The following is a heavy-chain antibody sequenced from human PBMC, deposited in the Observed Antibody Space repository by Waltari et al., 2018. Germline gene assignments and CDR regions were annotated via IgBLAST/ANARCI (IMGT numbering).Heavy chain of an antibody. CDR2: IKQDGSEK. Sequence: EVQLVESGGGLVQPGGSLRLSCAASGFTLSSFWMNWVRQTPGKGLEWWAGIKQDGSEKDYADSVKGRFTISRDNAKNSLYLQMNSLRAEDTAVYYCATSGWYCFDYWGQGTLVTVSS. CDR3: ATSGWYCFDY. CDR1: GFTLSSFW. D-gene: IGHD6-19*01. V-gene: IGHV3-7*01. J-gene: IGHJ4*02.